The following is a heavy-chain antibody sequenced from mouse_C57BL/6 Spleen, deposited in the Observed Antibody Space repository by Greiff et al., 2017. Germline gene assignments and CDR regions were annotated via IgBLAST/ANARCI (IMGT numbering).Heavy chain of an antibody. CDR2: IWSGGST. Sequence: QVQLQQSGPGLVQPSQSLSITCTVSGFSLTSYGVHWVRQSPGKGLEWLGVIWSGGSTDYNAAFISRLSISKDNSKSQVFFKMNSLQADDTAIYYCARNDYDGLYYAMDYWGQGTSVTVSS. CDR3: ARNDYDGLYYAMDY. D-gene: IGHD2-4*01. V-gene: IGHV2-2*01. J-gene: IGHJ4*01. CDR1: GFSLTSYG.